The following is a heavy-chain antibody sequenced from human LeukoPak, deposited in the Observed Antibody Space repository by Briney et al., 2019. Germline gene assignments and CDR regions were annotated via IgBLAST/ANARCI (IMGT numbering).Heavy chain of an antibody. V-gene: IGHV3-7*01. D-gene: IGHD2-2*01. Sequence: GGSLRLSCAASGFTFSYYWMSWVRQAPGKGLEWVANIKQDGSEKYYVDSVKGRFTISRDNAKNSLYLQMNSLRAEDTAVYYCARETYQLLCGMDVWGQGTTVTVSS. CDR1: GFTFSYYW. CDR3: ARETYQLLCGMDV. J-gene: IGHJ6*02. CDR2: IKQDGSEK.